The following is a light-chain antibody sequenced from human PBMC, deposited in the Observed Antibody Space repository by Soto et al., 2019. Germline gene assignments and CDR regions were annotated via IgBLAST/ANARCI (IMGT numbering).Light chain of an antibody. V-gene: IGKV1-16*01. Sequence: DIQMTQFPSSLSASVGDRVTITCRASQGIGNSLAWFQQKPGKAPKSLIYGGSSLQSGVPSTFSRTGPGTYFTLTIGSLQPEDSAHYYFQQYYAYPVTFGPRNKVDVK. J-gene: IGKJ3*01. CDR1: QGIGNS. CDR3: QQYYAYPVT. CDR2: GGS.